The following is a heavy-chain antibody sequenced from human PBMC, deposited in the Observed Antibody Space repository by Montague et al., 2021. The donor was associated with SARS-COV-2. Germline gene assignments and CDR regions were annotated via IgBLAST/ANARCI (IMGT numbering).Heavy chain of an antibody. CDR2: IYSGGNTI. J-gene: IGHJ6*02. CDR3: AKELALAGQYYSYGMDV. Sequence: SLRLPCAASGFTFGNYAMNWVRQAPGKGLEWVSIIYSGGNTIDYAESVKGRFTISRDNSKNMLYLQMNSLRAEDTAVYYCAKELALAGQYYSYGMDVWGQGTTVTVSS. V-gene: IGHV3-23*03. D-gene: IGHD6-19*01. CDR1: GFTFGNYA.